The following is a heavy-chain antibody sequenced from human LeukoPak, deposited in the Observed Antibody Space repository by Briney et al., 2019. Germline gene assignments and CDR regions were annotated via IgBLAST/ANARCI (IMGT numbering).Heavy chain of an antibody. J-gene: IGHJ3*02. CDR2: IYTSGST. Sequence: SETLFLTCTVSGGSISSYYWSWIRQPAGKGLEWIGRIYTSGSTNYNPSLKSRVTMSVDTSKNQFSLKLSSVTAADTAVYYCARDKYSSGWYFDAFDIWGQGTMVTVSS. CDR1: GGSISSYY. CDR3: ARDKYSSGWYFDAFDI. V-gene: IGHV4-4*07. D-gene: IGHD6-19*01.